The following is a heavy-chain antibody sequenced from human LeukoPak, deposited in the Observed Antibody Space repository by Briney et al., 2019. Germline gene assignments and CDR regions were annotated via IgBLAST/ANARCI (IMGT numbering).Heavy chain of an antibody. D-gene: IGHD6-13*01. CDR2: ICTDGGT. J-gene: IGHJ5*02. V-gene: IGHV3-53*01. CDR3: ARDRAAADP. Sequence: GGSLRLSCAASGFTFSSYAMSWVRQAPGKGLEWVSVICTDGGTYYADSVRGRFTISRDDSKNTLFLQMDSLRAEDTAVYYCARDRAAADPWGQGTLVTVSS. CDR1: GFTFSSYA.